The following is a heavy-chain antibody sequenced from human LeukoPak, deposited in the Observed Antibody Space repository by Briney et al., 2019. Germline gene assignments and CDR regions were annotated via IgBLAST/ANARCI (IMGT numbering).Heavy chain of an antibody. D-gene: IGHD3-22*01. CDR2: IYYSGST. CDR1: GGSISSGGYY. J-gene: IGHJ4*02. Sequence: SQTLSLTCTVSGGSISSGGYYWSWTRQHPGKGLEWIGYIYYSGSTNYNPSLKSRVTISVDTSKNQFSLKLSSVTAADTAVYYCARGYNYYDSSGYRFDYWGQGTLVTVSS. CDR3: ARGYNYYDSSGYRFDY. V-gene: IGHV4-61*08.